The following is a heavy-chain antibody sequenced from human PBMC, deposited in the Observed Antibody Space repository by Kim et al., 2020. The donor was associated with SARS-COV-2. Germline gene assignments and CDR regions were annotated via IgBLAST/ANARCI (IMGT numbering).Heavy chain of an antibody. CDR3: ARGDAGVSDY. CDR2: INPISGGT. CDR1: GYTFTGYY. Sequence: ASVKVSCKASGYTFTGYYIHWVRQAPGQGLEWMGWINPISGGTNYAQKFQGRVTMTSDTSITTDNMELNRLTSDDTAVYFCARGDAGVSDYWGQGTLVTV. V-gene: IGHV1-2*02. D-gene: IGHD2-8*01. J-gene: IGHJ4*02.